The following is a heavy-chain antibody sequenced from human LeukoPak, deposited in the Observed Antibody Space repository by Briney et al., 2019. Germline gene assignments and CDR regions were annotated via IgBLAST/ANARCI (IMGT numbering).Heavy chain of an antibody. CDR1: GGFFSGYY. CDR3: ASSYYYDSRGDY. J-gene: IGHJ4*02. D-gene: IGHD3-22*01. CDR2: INHSGST. Sequence: PSETLSLTCAVYGGFFSGYYWSCISQPPRNGLEWIGEINHSGSTNYNPSLKSRFTISVATFKNQFSLKLSSVTAADAAVYYCASSYYYDSRGDYWGQGTLVTVSS. V-gene: IGHV4-34*01.